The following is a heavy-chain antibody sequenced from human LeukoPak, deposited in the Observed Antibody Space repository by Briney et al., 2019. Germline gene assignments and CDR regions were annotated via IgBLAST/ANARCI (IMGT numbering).Heavy chain of an antibody. CDR1: GFTFSSYA. J-gene: IGHJ4*02. CDR2: ISYDGSNK. Sequence: GGSLRLSCAASGFTFSSYAMHWVRQAPGKGLEWVAVISYDGSNKYYADSVKGRFTISRDNSKNTLYLQMNSLRAEDTAVYYCARENLAAALDYWGQGTRVTVSS. V-gene: IGHV3-30-3*01. D-gene: IGHD6-13*01. CDR3: ARENLAAALDY.